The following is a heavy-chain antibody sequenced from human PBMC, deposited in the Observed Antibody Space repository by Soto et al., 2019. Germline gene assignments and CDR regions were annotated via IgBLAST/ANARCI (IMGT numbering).Heavy chain of an antibody. Sequence: QVQLVESGGGVVQPGRSLRLSCAASGFTFSSYAMHWVRQAPGKGLEWVAVISYDGSNKYYADSVKGRFTISRDNSKNTLYLQMNSLRAEDTAVYYCARDVLDYGASFDYWGQGTLVTVSS. V-gene: IGHV3-30-3*01. D-gene: IGHD4-17*01. J-gene: IGHJ4*02. CDR1: GFTFSSYA. CDR2: ISYDGSNK. CDR3: ARDVLDYGASFDY.